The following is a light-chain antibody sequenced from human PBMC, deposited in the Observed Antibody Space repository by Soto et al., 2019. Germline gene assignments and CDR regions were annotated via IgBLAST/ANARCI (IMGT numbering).Light chain of an antibody. CDR1: ESVHRN. CDR2: YAS. V-gene: IGKV3-15*01. Sequence: EMVMTQSPATLSVSPGERVTLSCRASESVHRNLAWYQQKPGQGPSLLIYYASTRATGVPDRLTGSGSGTEFTLSISSLQSEDSGVYHCLHSDSWPSTFGPGTKVEIK. J-gene: IGKJ3*01. CDR3: LHSDSWPST.